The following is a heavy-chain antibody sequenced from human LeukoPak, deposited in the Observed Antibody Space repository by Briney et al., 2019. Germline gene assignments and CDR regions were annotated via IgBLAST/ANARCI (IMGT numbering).Heavy chain of an antibody. V-gene: IGHV3-7*01. CDR2: IKQDGSEK. CDR1: GFTFSSYW. D-gene: IGHD3-22*01. J-gene: IGHJ6*02. Sequence: GGSLRLSCAASGFTFSSYWVSWVRQAPGKGLEWVANIKQDGSEKYYVDSVKGRFTISRDNAKNSLYLQMNSLRAEDTAVYYCAREQVVVITLQNYYYYGMDVWGQGTTVAVSS. CDR3: AREQVVVITLQNYYYYGMDV.